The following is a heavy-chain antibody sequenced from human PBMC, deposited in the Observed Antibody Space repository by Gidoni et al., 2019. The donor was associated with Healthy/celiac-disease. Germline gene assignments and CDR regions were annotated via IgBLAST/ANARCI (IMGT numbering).Heavy chain of an antibody. CDR1: GFTFSSYS. CDR2: ISSSSSYI. Sequence: EVQLVESGGGLVKPGGSPRLSCAASGFTFSSYSMNWVRQAPGKGLEWVSSISSSSSYIYYADSVKGRFTISRDNAKNSLYLQMNSLRAEDTAVYYCARGGGSYYYYYGMDVWGQGTTVTVSS. D-gene: IGHD1-26*01. V-gene: IGHV3-21*01. J-gene: IGHJ6*02. CDR3: ARGGGSYYYYYGMDV.